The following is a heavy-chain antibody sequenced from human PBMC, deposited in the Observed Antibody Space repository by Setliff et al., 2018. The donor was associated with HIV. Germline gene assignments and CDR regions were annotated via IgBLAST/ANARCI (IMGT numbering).Heavy chain of an antibody. J-gene: IGHJ4*02. Sequence: PGRSLRLSCAASGFTFSRYAMHWVRHAPGKGLEWVAFISYDGNKKYYVDSVEGRFTIARDNSKNTLYLQMNSLKVEDTALYYCARGSGAYFFHYFDHWGQGTLVTVSS. CDR1: GFTFSRYA. CDR3: ARGSGAYFFHYFDH. D-gene: IGHD4-17*01. CDR2: ISYDGNKK. V-gene: IGHV3-30*04.